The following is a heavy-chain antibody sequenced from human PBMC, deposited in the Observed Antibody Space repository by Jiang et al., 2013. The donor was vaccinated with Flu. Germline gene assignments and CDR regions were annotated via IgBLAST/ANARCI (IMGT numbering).Heavy chain of an antibody. CDR3: ARGGIVVTNSPVSHYPGMDV. D-gene: IGHD2-21*02. J-gene: IGHJ6*02. Sequence: LLKPSETLSLTCVVYGGSLSDYQWNWIRQPPGKGLEWIGQGNHGGNTKYNPSLKSRVTISIDKSLNRFALKLTSVTAADTAVYYCARGGIVVTNSPVSHYPGMDVWGQGTTVVVSS. CDR1: GGSLSDYQ. V-gene: IGHV4-34*01. CDR2: GNHGGNT.